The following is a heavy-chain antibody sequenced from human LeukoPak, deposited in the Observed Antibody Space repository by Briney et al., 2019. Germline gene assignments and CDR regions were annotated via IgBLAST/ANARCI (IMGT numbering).Heavy chain of an antibody. Sequence: PGGSLRLSCTASGFTFGDYAMSWFRQAPGKGLEGVGFIRSKAYGGTTEYAASVKGRFTISRDDSKSIAYLQMNSLKTEDTAVYYCTRDGRGYCSGGSCYQKWGQGTLVTVSS. CDR3: TRDGRGYCSGGSCYQK. CDR2: IRSKAYGGTT. D-gene: IGHD2-15*01. CDR1: GFTFGDYA. V-gene: IGHV3-49*03. J-gene: IGHJ4*02.